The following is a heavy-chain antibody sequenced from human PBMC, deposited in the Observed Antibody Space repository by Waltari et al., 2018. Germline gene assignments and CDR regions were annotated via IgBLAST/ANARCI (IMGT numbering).Heavy chain of an antibody. J-gene: IGHJ4*02. Sequence: EMQLVESGGGLVQPGGSLRLPCAASGLHFPTYEMNWVRQAPGKGLEWISYISSSGTSIYYADSVKGRFTISRDNAQDSLYLQMNSLRAEDTAVYYCARAAITGTGFDFWGQGSLVTVSS. CDR2: ISSSGTSI. CDR3: ARAAITGTGFDF. V-gene: IGHV3-48*03. CDR1: GLHFPTYE. D-gene: IGHD1-20*01.